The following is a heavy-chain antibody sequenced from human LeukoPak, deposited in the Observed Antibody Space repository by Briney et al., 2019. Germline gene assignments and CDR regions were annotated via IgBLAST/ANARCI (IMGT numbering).Heavy chain of an antibody. CDR3: ARDKFLAFDI. J-gene: IGHJ3*02. V-gene: IGHV4-61*02. Sequence: SETLSLTCTVSGGSISSGSYYWSWIRQPAGKGLEWIGRIYTSGSTNYNPSLKSRVTISVDTSKNQFSLKLSSVTAADTAVYYCARDKFLAFDIWGQGTMITVSS. CDR2: IYTSGST. CDR1: GGSISSGSYY.